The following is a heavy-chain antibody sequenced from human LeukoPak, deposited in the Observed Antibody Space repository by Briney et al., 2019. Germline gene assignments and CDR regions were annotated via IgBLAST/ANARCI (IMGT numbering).Heavy chain of an antibody. CDR1: GFTFSSYE. J-gene: IGHJ4*02. CDR3: ASRAFDY. CDR2: ISSSSSYI. Sequence: GSLRLSCAASGFTFSSYEMNWVRQAPGKGLEWVSSISSSSSYIYYADSVKGRFTISRDNAKNSLYLQMNSLRAEDTAVYYCASRAFDYWGQGTLVTVSS. V-gene: IGHV3-21*01.